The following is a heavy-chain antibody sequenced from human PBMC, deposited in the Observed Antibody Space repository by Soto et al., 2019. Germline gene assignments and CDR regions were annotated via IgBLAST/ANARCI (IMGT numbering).Heavy chain of an antibody. CDR3: VRAITERSYSDS. CDR1: GVTLSSYA. D-gene: IGHD1-1*01. V-gene: IGHV3-23*01. J-gene: IGHJ4*02. Sequence: EVQLLESGGGLVQPGGSLRLSCAASGVTLSSYAMHWVRQAPGKGLEWVSAITFSGGSTFYADSVKGRFTISRDNSKNALYLQMSSLSAEDTAVYYCVRAITERSYSDSWGQGTLVAVSS. CDR2: ITFSGGST.